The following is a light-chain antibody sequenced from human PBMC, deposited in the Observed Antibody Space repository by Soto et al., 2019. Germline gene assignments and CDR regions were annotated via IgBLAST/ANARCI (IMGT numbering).Light chain of an antibody. CDR2: EVS. CDR3: SSYTSSSTLV. J-gene: IGLJ1*01. CDR1: SSDVGAYNF. Sequence: QSALTQPASVSGSPGQSISISSTGTSSDVGAYNFVSWYQQHPDKAPKLMIYEVSNRPSGVSNRFSGSKSCNTATLTISGLQAEDEADYYCSSYTSSSTLVFGSGTKLTVL. V-gene: IGLV2-14*01.